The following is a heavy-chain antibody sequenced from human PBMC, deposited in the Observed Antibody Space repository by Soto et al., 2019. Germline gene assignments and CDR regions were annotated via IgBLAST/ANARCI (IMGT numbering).Heavy chain of an antibody. CDR2: ISAYSGNT. D-gene: IGHD6-19*01. CDR3: ARAVAGAGAKFDF. CDR1: GYTFSNYG. Sequence: ASVKVSCKASGYTFSNYGITWVRQAPGQGLEWMGWISAYSGNTNYAQKLQGRVTMTTDTSTSTAYMELRSLRSDDTAVYYCARAVAGAGAKFDFWGQGTLVTVSS. J-gene: IGHJ4*02. V-gene: IGHV1-18*01.